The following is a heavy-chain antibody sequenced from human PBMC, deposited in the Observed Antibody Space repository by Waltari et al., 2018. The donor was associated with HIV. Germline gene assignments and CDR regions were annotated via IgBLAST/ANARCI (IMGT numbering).Heavy chain of an antibody. Sequence: EVQLVQSGAEVKKPGESLKISCKGAGYSFTSYWNGWVRQMPVKGLEWLGIIYPGTSVSRSRPSFQGQVTISADKSISTAYLQWSSLKASDTAMYYCARHLQYSSGWQNWFDPWGQGTLVTVSS. CDR2: IYPGTSVS. CDR3: ARHLQYSSGWQNWFDP. CDR1: GYSFTSYW. V-gene: IGHV5-51*01. D-gene: IGHD6-19*01. J-gene: IGHJ5*02.